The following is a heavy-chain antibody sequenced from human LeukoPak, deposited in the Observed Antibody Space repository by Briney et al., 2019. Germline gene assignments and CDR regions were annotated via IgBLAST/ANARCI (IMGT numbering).Heavy chain of an antibody. CDR3: ARGYAAVLDY. CDR1: GRSFSGYY. V-gene: IGHV4-34*01. D-gene: IGHD6-13*01. Sequence: SETLSLTCAVYGRSFSGYYWSWIRQPPGKGLEWIGEINHSGSTNYNPSLKSLVTISVDTSKNQFSLKLSSVTAADTAVYYCARGYAAVLDYWGQGTLVTVSS. J-gene: IGHJ4*02. CDR2: INHSGST.